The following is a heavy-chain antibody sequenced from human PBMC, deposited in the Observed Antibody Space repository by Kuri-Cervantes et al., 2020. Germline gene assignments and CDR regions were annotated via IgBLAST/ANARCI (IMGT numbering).Heavy chain of an antibody. V-gene: IGHV3-30-3*01. Sequence: SLKISCAVSGFTFSSYAMHWVRQARGKVLEWVAVISYDGSNKYCADSVKVRFTNSRDRAKITLYLQMISLRAEDTDIYNCARGYSSGSPYWGQGTLVTVSS. J-gene: IGHJ4*02. CDR1: GFTFSSYA. CDR3: ARGYSSGSPY. D-gene: IGHD6-19*01. CDR2: ISYDGSNK.